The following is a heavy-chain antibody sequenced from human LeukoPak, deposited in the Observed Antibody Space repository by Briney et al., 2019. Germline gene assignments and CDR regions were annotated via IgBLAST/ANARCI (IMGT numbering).Heavy chain of an antibody. V-gene: IGHV4-59*12. CDR3: AREGGPYRPLDY. J-gene: IGHJ4*02. CDR2: IYYNGDT. Sequence: PSETLSLTCTVSGGSIRSDYWSWIRQSPGRGLEWIGYIYYNGDTNYNPSLKSRVTISVDKSKNHISLKLTSVTAADTAVYYCAREGGPYRPLDYSGQGTLVTVAS. CDR1: GGSIRSDY.